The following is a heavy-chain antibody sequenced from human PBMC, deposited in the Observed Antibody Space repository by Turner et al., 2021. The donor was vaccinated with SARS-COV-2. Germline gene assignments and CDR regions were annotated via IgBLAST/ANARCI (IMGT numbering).Heavy chain of an antibody. Sequence: QVQLVQSGAEVKKPGASVKVYCKASGYTFTGYYMHWVRQAPGQGLEWMGWINPNSGGTNYAQKFQGSVTMTRDTSISTAYMELSRLRSDDTAVYYCAVEFIAVAGTGGYWGQGTLVTVSS. CDR3: AVEFIAVAGTGGY. J-gene: IGHJ4*02. V-gene: IGHV1-2*02. D-gene: IGHD6-19*01. CDR2: INPNSGGT. CDR1: GYTFTGYY.